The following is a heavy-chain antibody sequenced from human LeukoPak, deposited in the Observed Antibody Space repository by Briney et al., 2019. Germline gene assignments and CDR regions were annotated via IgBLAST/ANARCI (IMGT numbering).Heavy chain of an antibody. Sequence: PGGSLRLSCAASGFTFSDYYMSWIRQAPGKGLEWVSYISSSGSTIYYADSVKGRFTISRGNAKNSLYLQMNSLRAEDTAVYYCACYYYDSSGYFQLDYWGQGTLVTVSS. V-gene: IGHV3-11*04. CDR3: ACYYYDSSGYFQLDY. CDR2: ISSSGSTI. J-gene: IGHJ4*02. D-gene: IGHD3-22*01. CDR1: GFTFSDYY.